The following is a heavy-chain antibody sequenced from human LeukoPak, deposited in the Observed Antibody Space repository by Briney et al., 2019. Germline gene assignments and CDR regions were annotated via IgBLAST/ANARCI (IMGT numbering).Heavy chain of an antibody. CDR3: ARGQVPAARGHNWFDP. Sequence: SETLSLTCAVYGWSFNDFYWNWIRQPPGKGLEWIGEINARGDTNYNPSLKSRVTISVDTSKNQFSLSLSSMSASDTAVYYCARGQVPAARGHNWFDPWGQGTPVTVSS. CDR2: INARGDT. J-gene: IGHJ5*02. D-gene: IGHD2-2*01. CDR1: GWSFNDFY. V-gene: IGHV4-34*01.